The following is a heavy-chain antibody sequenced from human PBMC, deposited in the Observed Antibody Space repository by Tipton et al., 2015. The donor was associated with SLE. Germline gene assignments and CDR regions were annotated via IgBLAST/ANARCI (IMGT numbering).Heavy chain of an antibody. CDR2: ISSSGSTI. D-gene: IGHD6-13*01. CDR3: ARDAIAAAGTGGDY. V-gene: IGHV3-48*04. CDR1: GFTFSSYS. J-gene: IGHJ4*02. Sequence: SLRLSCAASGFTFSSYSMNWVRQAPGKGLEWVSYISSSGSTIYYADSVKGRFTISRDNAKNSLYLQMNSLRAEDTAVYYCARDAIAAAGTGGDYWGQGTLVTVSS.